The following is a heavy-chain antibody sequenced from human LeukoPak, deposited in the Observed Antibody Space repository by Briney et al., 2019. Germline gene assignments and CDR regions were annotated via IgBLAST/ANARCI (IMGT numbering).Heavy chain of an antibody. V-gene: IGHV1-2*02. Sequence: EASVKDSCKTSGYTFSDYYMHSVRQAPGQQLAWMGWINPNSWVTIYPQRLHDRVTLTRDTSISTAYMELKSLRSDDTAVYYCARDLNDYCATTYCFTATDVDTTVVDNWGQGTLVTVSS. CDR2: INPNSWVT. D-gene: IGHD5-18*01. CDR3: ARDLNDYCATTYCFTATDVDTTVVDN. CDR1: GYTFSDYY. J-gene: IGHJ4*02.